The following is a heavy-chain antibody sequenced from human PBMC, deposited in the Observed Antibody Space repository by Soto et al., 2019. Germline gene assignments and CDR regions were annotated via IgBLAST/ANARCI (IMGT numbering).Heavy chain of an antibody. V-gene: IGHV3-33*01. Sequence: PGGSLRLSCAPSGFTFSDFTTYAVHWVRQAPGQGLEWVAVVFLDGSNEYYTESVKGRFTVARDLSKNTMYLQLNSLRAEDTAVYYCARVPRYSFEIVQVPAVMFEDWFDPWGQGTLVTVSS. D-gene: IGHD2-2*01. CDR1: GFTFSDFTTYA. CDR2: VFLDGSNE. CDR3: ARVPRYSFEIVQVPAVMFEDWFDP. J-gene: IGHJ5*02.